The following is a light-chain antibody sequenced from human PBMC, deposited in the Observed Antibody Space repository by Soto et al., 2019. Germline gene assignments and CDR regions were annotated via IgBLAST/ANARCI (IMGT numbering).Light chain of an antibody. V-gene: IGLV2-23*01. Sequence: QSALTQPASVSGSPGQSITISCTGTSSDVGRYNLVSWYQQHPGKAPKLMIYEGSKRPSGVSNRFSGSKSGNTASLTISGLYDEDADDYYCSSYAGSSTVVFGGGTKLTVL. CDR1: SSDVGRYNL. CDR2: EGS. CDR3: SSYAGSSTVV. J-gene: IGLJ3*02.